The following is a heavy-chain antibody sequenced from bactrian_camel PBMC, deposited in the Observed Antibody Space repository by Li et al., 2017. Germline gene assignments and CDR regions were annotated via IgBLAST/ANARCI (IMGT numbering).Heavy chain of an antibody. CDR2: LSNEGVI. V-gene: IGHV3S66*01. CDR1: GFTFDERD. Sequence: VQLVESGGGSVQAGGSLRLACTASGFTFDERDMSWYRQAPGIECELVSSLSNEGVIYYADSVKGRFTISEDNAKNTVYLQMNSLKPEDTAVYYCALGSSRQATMTARGKGTQVTVS. J-gene: IGHJ4*01. D-gene: IGHD3*01.